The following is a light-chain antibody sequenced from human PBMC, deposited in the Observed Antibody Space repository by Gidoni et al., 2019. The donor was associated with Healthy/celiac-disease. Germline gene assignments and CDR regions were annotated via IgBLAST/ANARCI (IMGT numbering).Light chain of an antibody. J-gene: IGLJ1*01. Sequence: QSALTQPRSVSGSPGQSVTISCTGTSRDVGGYNYVSWYQQHPGKAPKLMIYDVSKRPSGVPDRFSGSKSGNTASLTISGLQAEDEADYYCCSYAGSYMGVFGTGTKVTVL. CDR2: DVS. CDR3: CSYAGSYMGV. CDR1: SRDVGGYNY. V-gene: IGLV2-11*01.